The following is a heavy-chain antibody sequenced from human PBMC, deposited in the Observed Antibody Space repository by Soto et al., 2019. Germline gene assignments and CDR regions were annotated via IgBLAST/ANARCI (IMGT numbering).Heavy chain of an antibody. V-gene: IGHV3-21*01. CDR1: GFTFSSYS. D-gene: IGHD6-13*01. CDR3: ARVEEVVVPKAAAGTGDYYYGMDV. CDR2: ISSSSSYI. J-gene: IGHJ6*02. Sequence: EVQLVESGGGLVKPGGSLRLSCAASGFTFSSYSMNWVRQAPGKGLEWVSAISSSSSYIYYADSVKGRFTISRDNAKNSLYLQMNSLRAEDTAVYYCARVEEVVVPKAAAGTGDYYYGMDVWGQGTTVTVSS.